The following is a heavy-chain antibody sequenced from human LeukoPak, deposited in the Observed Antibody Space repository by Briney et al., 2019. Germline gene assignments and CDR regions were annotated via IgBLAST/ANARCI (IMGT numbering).Heavy chain of an antibody. D-gene: IGHD1-26*01. V-gene: IGHV3-23*01. Sequence: GSLRLSCAASGFTFSSYAMSWVRQAPGKGLEWVSAISGSGGSTYYADSVKGRFTISRDNSKNTLYLQMNSLRAEDTAVYYCAKRRDSLGPQWGTFDSWGQGTLVTVSS. J-gene: IGHJ4*02. CDR3: AKRRDSLGPQWGTFDS. CDR1: GFTFSSYA. CDR2: ISGSGGST.